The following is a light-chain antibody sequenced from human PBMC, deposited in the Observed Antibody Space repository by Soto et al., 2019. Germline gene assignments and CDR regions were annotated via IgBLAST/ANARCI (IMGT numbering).Light chain of an antibody. J-gene: IGKJ4*01. Sequence: DVQMTQSASPVSASVGDTVSITCRASQGISGWLAWYQQKPGRAPKLLIYPASTLQYGVPSRFSGSGSETDFTLTITSLEPEDFATYFCQQASDFSVTFGGGTKVDIK. CDR2: PAS. CDR3: QQASDFSVT. CDR1: QGISGW. V-gene: IGKV1-12*01.